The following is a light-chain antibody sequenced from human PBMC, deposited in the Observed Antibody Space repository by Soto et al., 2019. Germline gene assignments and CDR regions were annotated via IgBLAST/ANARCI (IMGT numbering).Light chain of an antibody. Sequence: QAVRTQPASVSGSPGQSITISCTGTSSDVGGYNYVSWYQQHPGKAPKILIYEVSYRPSGVSDRFSGSKSGNTASLTISGLQAEDEADYYCSSYTSGSLRVFGTGTKVTVL. CDR2: EVS. CDR1: SSDVGGYNY. V-gene: IGLV2-14*01. CDR3: SSYTSGSLRV. J-gene: IGLJ1*01.